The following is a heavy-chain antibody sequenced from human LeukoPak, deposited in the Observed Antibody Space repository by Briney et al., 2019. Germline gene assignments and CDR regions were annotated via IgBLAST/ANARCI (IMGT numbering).Heavy chain of an antibody. CDR2: IYYSGST. D-gene: IGHD2-2*01. CDR3: ARDPREVVPEAYGYYYYYGMDV. Sequence: PSQTLSLTCTVSGGSISSGGYYWSWIRQHPGKGLEWIGYIYYSGSTYYNPSLKSRVTISVDTSKNQFSLKLSSVTAADTAVYYCARDPREVVPEAYGYYYYYGMDVWGQGTTVTVSS. V-gene: IGHV4-31*03. J-gene: IGHJ6*02. CDR1: GGSISSGGYY.